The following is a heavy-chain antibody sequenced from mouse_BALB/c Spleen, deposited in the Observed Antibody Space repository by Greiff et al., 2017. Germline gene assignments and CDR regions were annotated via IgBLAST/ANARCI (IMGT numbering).Heavy chain of an antibody. CDR2: ISNGGGST. J-gene: IGHJ4*01. V-gene: IGHV5-12-2*01. D-gene: IGHD1-1*02. Sequence: EVKLVESGGGLVQPGGSLKLSCAASGFTFSSYTMSWVRQTPEKRLEWVAYISNGGGSTYYPDTVKGRFTISRDNAKNTLYLQMSSLKSEDTAMYYCARQGGKPYAMDYWGQGTSVTVSS. CDR1: GFTFSSYT. CDR3: ARQGGKPYAMDY.